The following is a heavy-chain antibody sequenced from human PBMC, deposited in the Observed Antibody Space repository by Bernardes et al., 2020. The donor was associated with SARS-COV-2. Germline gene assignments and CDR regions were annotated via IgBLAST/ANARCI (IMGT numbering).Heavy chain of an antibody. CDR1: GINFAASD. Sequence: GGSLRLSCAASGINFAASDIHWVRQAPGKGLEWVAVIWHDGSKRNFADSVKGRITVSRDSAKNMVYLQMNSLRAEDTAVYYCARIDEVTGRDYWGQGTLVTVSS. CDR2: IWHDGSKR. CDR3: ARIDEVTGRDY. J-gene: IGHJ4*02. D-gene: IGHD6-19*01. V-gene: IGHV3-33*08.